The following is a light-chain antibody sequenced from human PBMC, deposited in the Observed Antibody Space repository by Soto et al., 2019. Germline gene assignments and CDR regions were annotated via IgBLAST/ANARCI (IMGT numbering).Light chain of an antibody. CDR2: GAS. J-gene: IGKJ5*01. CDR1: QSVSSSY. Sequence: EIVLTQSPGTLSLSPGERATLSCRASQSVSSSYLAWYQQKPGQAPRLLIYGASSRATGMPDRFSGSGSGTDFTLTISRLEPEDFAVYYCQQYGSSLITFGQVTRLEIK. CDR3: QQYGSSLIT. V-gene: IGKV3-20*01.